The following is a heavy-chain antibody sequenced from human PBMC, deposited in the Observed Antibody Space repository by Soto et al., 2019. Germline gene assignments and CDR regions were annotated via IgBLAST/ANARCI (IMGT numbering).Heavy chain of an antibody. CDR3: AREGRKNKLLYNWFDP. J-gene: IGHJ5*02. CDR2: IIPIFGTE. D-gene: IGHD2-2*02. CDR1: GGTFSSYA. Sequence: SVKVSCKASGGTFSSYAISWVRQAPGQGLEWMGGIIPIFGTENYAQKLQGRVTITADESTSTAYMELSSLRSEDTAVYYCAREGRKNKLLYNWFDPWGQGPMVTVYS. V-gene: IGHV1-69*13.